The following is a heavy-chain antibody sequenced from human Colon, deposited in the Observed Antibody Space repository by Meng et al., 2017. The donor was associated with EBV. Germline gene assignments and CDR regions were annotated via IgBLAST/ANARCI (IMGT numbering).Heavy chain of an antibody. Sequence: QLEVPESGPGLAKHSQTLSLTGTGSSTSASSGNSYWSWIRQRPGKGLACIGCKYYSGSTNYNPPLKSRVTISVDTSKKQFSLVLTSVTAADTAVYYCAREAMPYYCLDYWGQGALVTVSS. V-gene: IGHV4-61*01. CDR1: STSASSGNSY. D-gene: IGHD2-2*01. J-gene: IGHJ4*02. CDR2: KYYSGST. CDR3: AREAMPYYCLDY.